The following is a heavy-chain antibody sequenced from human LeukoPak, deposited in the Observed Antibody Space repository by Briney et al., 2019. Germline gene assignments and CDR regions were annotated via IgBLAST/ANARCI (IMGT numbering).Heavy chain of an antibody. CDR3: AKDLPYYDSSGYYYSHGY. V-gene: IGHV3-23*01. CDR2: ISAGGGST. Sequence: GGALRLSCAASGFTFSSYAMSWVRQAPGRGLEWVSVISAGGGSTYYADSVKGRFTISRDNSKNTLYLQMNSLRAEDTAVYYCAKDLPYYDSSGYYYSHGYWGQGTLVTVSS. CDR1: GFTFSSYA. J-gene: IGHJ4*02. D-gene: IGHD3-22*01.